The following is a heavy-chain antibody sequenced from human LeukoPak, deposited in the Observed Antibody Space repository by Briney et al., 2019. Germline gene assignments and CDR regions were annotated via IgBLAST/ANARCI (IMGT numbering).Heavy chain of an antibody. CDR2: INPDSGGT. V-gene: IGHV1-2*02. CDR1: GYTFTDYY. J-gene: IGHJ4*02. Sequence: ASVKVSCKASGYTFTDYYIHWVRQAPGQGLGWMGWINPDSGGTNYAQKFQGRVTMTRDTSISTAYMELTRLQSDDTAVYCCARTPGSAYEYWGQGTLVTVSS. CDR3: ARTPGSAYEY. D-gene: IGHD3-22*01.